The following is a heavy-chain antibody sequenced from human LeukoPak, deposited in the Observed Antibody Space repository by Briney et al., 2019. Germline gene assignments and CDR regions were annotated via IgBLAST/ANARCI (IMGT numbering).Heavy chain of an antibody. D-gene: IGHD3-10*02. V-gene: IGHV4-59*08. Sequence: PSETLSLTCTVSGGSISSYYWSWIRQPPGKGLEWIGYIHYSGSTNYNPSLRSRVTISVDTSKNQFSLKLSSVTAADTAVYYCARPLMFGERGSWFDPWGQGTLVTVSS. CDR3: ARPLMFGERGSWFDP. CDR1: GGSISSYY. CDR2: IHYSGST. J-gene: IGHJ5*02.